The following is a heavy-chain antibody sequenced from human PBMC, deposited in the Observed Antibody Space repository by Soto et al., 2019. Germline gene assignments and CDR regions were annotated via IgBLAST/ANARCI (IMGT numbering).Heavy chain of an antibody. CDR2: IHDSGNT. Sequence: QVQLQESGPGLVKPSETLSLTCTVSGGSISTYYWCWIRQPPGKGLEWIGCIHDSGNTDYNPSLRSRVTISLNTSKTQFSLKLSAVTAADTAVYYCARPYSSGWRGVFDVWGQGTLVTVSP. D-gene: IGHD6-19*01. CDR3: ARPYSSGWRGVFDV. V-gene: IGHV4-59*08. CDR1: GGSISTYY. J-gene: IGHJ3*01.